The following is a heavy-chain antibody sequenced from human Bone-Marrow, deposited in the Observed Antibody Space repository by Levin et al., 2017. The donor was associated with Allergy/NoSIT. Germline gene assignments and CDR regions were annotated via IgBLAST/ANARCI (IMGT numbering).Heavy chain of an antibody. CDR3: AREDASGSFVDY. D-gene: IGHD3-10*01. J-gene: IGHJ4*02. CDR2: IFYSGNT. V-gene: IGHV4-39*07. CDR1: GGSISRSTYY. Sequence: SETLSLTCTVSGGSISRSTYYWGWIRQPPGKGLEWIGTIFYSGNTYYNPSLKSRVTLSVDTSKNQFSLKLASVTAADTAVYYCAREDASGSFVDYWGQGTLVIVSS.